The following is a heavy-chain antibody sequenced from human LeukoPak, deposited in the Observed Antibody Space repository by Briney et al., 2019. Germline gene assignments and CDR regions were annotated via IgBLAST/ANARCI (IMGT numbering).Heavy chain of an antibody. J-gene: IGHJ4*02. V-gene: IGHV3-20*04. CDR1: GFTFDDYG. CDR2: INRNGGNT. CDR3: XXYHGPIALTNYIDY. D-gene: IGHD3-9*01. Sequence: GGSLRLSCAASGFTFDDYGMSWVRQAPGKGLEWVSNINRNGGNTAYADSVKGRFTISRDNAKNSLYMQMNSLRAEDTAWYYCXXYHGPIALTNYIDYWGQGTLVTVSS.